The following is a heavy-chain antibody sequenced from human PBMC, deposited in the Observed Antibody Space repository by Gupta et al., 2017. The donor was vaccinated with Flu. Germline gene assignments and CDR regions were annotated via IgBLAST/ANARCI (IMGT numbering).Heavy chain of an antibody. J-gene: IGHJ5*01. CDR3: ARGSYCAGPICYRLNWFDP. CDR1: GFTSSDYSDYY. Sequence: QVQLVESGGGLVKPGGSLRLSCAASGFTSSDYSDYYMSWIRQAPGKWLEWIAFISSDGTTTRYADSVEGRFTVSRDNAKNSLFLQMNSLRAEDTAVYYCARGSYCAGPICYRLNWFDPWGQGILVTVSS. CDR2: ISSDGTTT. V-gene: IGHV3-11*01. D-gene: IGHD2-21*01.